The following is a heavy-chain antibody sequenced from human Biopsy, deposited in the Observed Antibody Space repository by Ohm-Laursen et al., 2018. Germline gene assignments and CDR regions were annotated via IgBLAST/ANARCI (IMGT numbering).Heavy chain of an antibody. D-gene: IGHD3-16*01. CDR1: GGSINSYY. J-gene: IGHJ4*02. V-gene: IGHV4-59*08. CDR2: IYYTGST. Sequence: GTLSLTCAVSGGSINSYYWSWIRQPPGKGLEWIGYIYYTGSTNYSPSLESRVIMSVDTSKNQFSLRLSSVTAADTAVYYCARRDYRNGFKFDFWGQGTLVTVSS. CDR3: ARRDYRNGFKFDF.